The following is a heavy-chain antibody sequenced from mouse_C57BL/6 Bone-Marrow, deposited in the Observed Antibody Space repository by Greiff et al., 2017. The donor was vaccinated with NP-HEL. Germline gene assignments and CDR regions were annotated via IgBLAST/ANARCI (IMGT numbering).Heavy chain of an antibody. J-gene: IGHJ2*01. CDR3: AREDYGSSFYFDY. D-gene: IGHD1-1*01. Sequence: QVQLQQSGAELARPGASVKLSCKASGYTFTSYGISWVKQRTGQGLEWIGEIYPRSGNTYYNEKFKGKATLTADKSSSTAYMELHSLTSEDSAVYFCAREDYGSSFYFDYWGQGTTLTVSS. CDR1: GYTFTSYG. CDR2: IYPRSGNT. V-gene: IGHV1-81*01.